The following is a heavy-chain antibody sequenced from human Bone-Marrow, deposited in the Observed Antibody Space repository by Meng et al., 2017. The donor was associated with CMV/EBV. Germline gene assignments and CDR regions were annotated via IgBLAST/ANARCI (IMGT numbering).Heavy chain of an antibody. CDR2: INSDGNST. J-gene: IGHJ3*02. CDR1: GFTFSSYW. CDR3: ARDADTIFDAFDI. D-gene: IGHD3-3*01. Sequence: GESLKISCAASGFTFSSYWMHWVRQAPGKGLVWVSRINSDGNSTTYADSVKGRFTISRDNAKNTLYLQMNSLRVEDTALYYCARDADTIFDAFDIWGQGKMVTVAS. V-gene: IGHV3-74*01.